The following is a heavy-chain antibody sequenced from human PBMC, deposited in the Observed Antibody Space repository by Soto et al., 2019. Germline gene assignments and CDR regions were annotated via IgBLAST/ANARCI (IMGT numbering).Heavy chain of an antibody. D-gene: IGHD1-1*01. CDR1: GYAFTDSF. CDR2: INPFGGRV. V-gene: IGHV1-46*01. CDR3: AIARIGTLNVFDY. Sequence: QVQLVQSGAEVKTPGASVTVSCKTSGYAFTDSFIHCLRQAPGHGLEWMGMINPFGGRVTYAQPFQGRGTMTKDTTANTVYLELNSLVPEQTGVYYCAIARIGTLNVFDYWGQGTLVSVPS. J-gene: IGHJ4*02.